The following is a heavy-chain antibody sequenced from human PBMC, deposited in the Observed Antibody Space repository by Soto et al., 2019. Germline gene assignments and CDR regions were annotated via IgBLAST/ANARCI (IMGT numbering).Heavy chain of an antibody. J-gene: IGHJ5*02. D-gene: IGHD2-2*01. CDR1: GYTFTSYG. CDR3: ARTTHQNNWFYR. V-gene: IGHV1-18*04. CDR2: ISADNGNT. Sequence: ASVKVSCKASGYTFTSYGISWVRQAPGQGLEWMGWISADNGNTNYAQKLQGRGTMTTGTSTSTAYMELRSLRSDDTAVYYCARTTHQNNWFYRWGRGTLGTVSS.